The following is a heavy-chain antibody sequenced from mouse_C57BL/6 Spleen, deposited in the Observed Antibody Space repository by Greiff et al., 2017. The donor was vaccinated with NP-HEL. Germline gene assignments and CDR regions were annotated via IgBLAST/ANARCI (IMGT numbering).Heavy chain of an antibody. CDR1: GYTFTSYW. Sequence: VQLQQPGAELVKPGASVKMSCKASGYTFTSYWITWVKQRPGQGLEWIGDIYPGSGSTNYNEKFKSKATLTVDTSSSTAYMQLSSLTSEDSAVYYCAREGSWIDPLLYYAMDYWGQGTSVTVSS. CDR3: AREGSWIDPLLYYAMDY. J-gene: IGHJ4*01. CDR2: IYPGSGST. V-gene: IGHV1-55*01.